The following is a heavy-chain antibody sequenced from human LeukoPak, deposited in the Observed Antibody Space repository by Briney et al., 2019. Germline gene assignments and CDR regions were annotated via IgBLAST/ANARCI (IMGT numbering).Heavy chain of an antibody. CDR2: ISSSSSYI. D-gene: IGHD2-2*01. Sequence: GGSLRLSCAASGFTFSSYSMNWVRQAPGKGLEWVSSISSSSSYIYYADSVKGRFTIARENAKNSLYLQMNSLRAEDAVVYYCARVVGYQLLPHDAFDIWGQGTMVTVSS. V-gene: IGHV3-21*01. J-gene: IGHJ3*02. CDR3: ARVVGYQLLPHDAFDI. CDR1: GFTFSSYS.